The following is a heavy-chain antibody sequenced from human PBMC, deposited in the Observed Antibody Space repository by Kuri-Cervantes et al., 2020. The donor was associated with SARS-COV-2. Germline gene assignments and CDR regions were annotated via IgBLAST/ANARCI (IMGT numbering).Heavy chain of an antibody. CDR1: GSSVSSGSYY. Sequence: GSLRLSCTVSGSSVSSGSYYWSWIRQPPGKGLEWIGYIYYNGSTNYNPSLKSRVTISVDTSKNQLSLKLSSVTAADTAMYYCARHDYGDPLTYYYGMDVWGQGTTVTVSS. D-gene: IGHD4-17*01. J-gene: IGHJ6*02. CDR2: IYYNGST. CDR3: ARHDYGDPLTYYYGMDV. V-gene: IGHV4-61*01.